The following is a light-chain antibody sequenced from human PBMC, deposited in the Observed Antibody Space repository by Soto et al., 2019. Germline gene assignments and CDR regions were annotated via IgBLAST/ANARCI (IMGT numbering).Light chain of an antibody. V-gene: IGLV1-44*01. J-gene: IGLJ1*01. CDR2: TDN. CDR1: SSNIGIKT. CDR3: GAWDESLNGYV. Sequence: QSLLTQPPSASGTPGQRVTISCSGGSSNIGIKTVNWYQPLPGTAPNVLIYTDNERPSGVPDRFSGSKSGIAASLAINGLQSGDEADDYCGAWDESLNGYVFGTGTKVTVL.